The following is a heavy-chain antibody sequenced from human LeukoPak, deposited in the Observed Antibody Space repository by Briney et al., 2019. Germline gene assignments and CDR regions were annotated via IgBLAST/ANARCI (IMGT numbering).Heavy chain of an antibody. CDR1: GFDFSTYS. CDR3: ARVGRSGWTVDY. J-gene: IGHJ4*02. D-gene: IGHD6-19*01. V-gene: IGHV3-48*04. Sequence: QPGGSLRLSCAASGFDFSTYSIDWVRQAPGKGLEWVSYISSSSSNIYHAGSVKGRFTISRENAKNSLHLQMNSLRAEDTAVYYCARVGRSGWTVDYWGQGTLVTVSS. CDR2: ISSSSSNI.